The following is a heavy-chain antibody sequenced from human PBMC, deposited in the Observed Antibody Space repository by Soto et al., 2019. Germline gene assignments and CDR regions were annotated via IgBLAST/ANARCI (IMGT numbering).Heavy chain of an antibody. CDR2: IHYSGST. V-gene: IGHV4-59*01. CDR3: ARPHGGSSGWDNWFDP. CDR1: VGSISSYY. J-gene: IGHJ5*02. Sequence: SETLSLTCTVSVGSISSYYWSWIRQPPGKGLEWVGYIHYSGSTNYNPSLKSRVTISVDTSKNQFSLKLNSVTAADTAVYYCARPHGGSSGWDNWFDPWGQGTLVT. D-gene: IGHD6-25*01.